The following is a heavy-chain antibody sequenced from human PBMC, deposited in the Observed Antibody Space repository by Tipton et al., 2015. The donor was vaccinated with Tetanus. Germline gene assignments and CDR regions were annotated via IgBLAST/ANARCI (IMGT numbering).Heavy chain of an antibody. CDR2: ISYGSTTI. CDR1: GFTFSDYS. D-gene: IGHD3-10*01. J-gene: IGHJ6*02. CDR3: ARSGSGTNYYYYGMDV. Sequence: SLRLSCAASGFTFSDYSMNWVRQAPGKGLEWVSYISYGSTTIYYADSVKGRFTISRDNAKNSLCLEMTNLTAEDTAIYYCARSGSGTNYYYYGMDVWGQGTTVTVSS. V-gene: IGHV3-48*01.